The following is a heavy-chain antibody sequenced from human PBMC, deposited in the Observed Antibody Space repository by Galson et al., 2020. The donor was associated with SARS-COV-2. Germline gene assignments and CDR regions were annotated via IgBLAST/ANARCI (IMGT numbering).Heavy chain of an antibody. V-gene: IGHV3-30*18. CDR2: ISYDGSNK. D-gene: IGHD3-9*01. Sequence: GESLKISCAASGFTFSSYGMHWVRQAPGKGLEWVAVISYDGSNKYYADSVKGRFTISRDNSKNTLYLQMNSLRAEDTAVYYCAKDFEYYDILTGYDPNVGRFYYYYGMDVWGQGTTVTVSS. CDR3: AKDFEYYDILTGYDPNVGRFYYYYGMDV. CDR1: GFTFSSYG. J-gene: IGHJ6*02.